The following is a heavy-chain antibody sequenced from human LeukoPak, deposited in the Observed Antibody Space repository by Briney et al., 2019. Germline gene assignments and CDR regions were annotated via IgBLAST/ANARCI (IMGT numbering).Heavy chain of an antibody. CDR3: ARAAAETGAFRDNWFDP. J-gene: IGHJ5*02. D-gene: IGHD6-19*01. CDR1: GFTVSSNY. CDR2: IYSGGST. V-gene: IGHV3-66*01. Sequence: GGSLRLSCAASGFTVSSNYMSWVRQAPGKGLEWVSVIYSGGSTYYADSVKGRFTISRDNSKNTLYLQMNSLRAEDTALYYCARAAAETGAFRDNWFDPWGQGTLVTVSS.